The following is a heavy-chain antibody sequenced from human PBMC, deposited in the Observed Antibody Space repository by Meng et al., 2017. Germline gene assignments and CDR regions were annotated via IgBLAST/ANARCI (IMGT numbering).Heavy chain of an antibody. Sequence: GGSLRLSCKGSGYSFTSYWIGWVRQMPGKGLEWMGIIYPGDSDTRYSPSFQGQVTISAEKSISTAYLQWSSLKASDTAMYYCARPKDGLDAFDIWGQGTMVTVSS. J-gene: IGHJ3*02. D-gene: IGHD2-15*01. CDR2: IYPGDSDT. CDR3: ARPKDGLDAFDI. V-gene: IGHV5-51*01. CDR1: GYSFTSYW.